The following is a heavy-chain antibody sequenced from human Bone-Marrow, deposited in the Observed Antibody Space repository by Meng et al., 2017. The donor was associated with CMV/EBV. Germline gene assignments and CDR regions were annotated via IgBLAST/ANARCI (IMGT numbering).Heavy chain of an antibody. Sequence: GESLKISCAASGFTFSSYWMSWVRQAPGKGLEWVANIKQDGSEKYYVDSVKGRFTISRDNAKNSLYLQMNSLRAEDTAVYYCASSSVYCSSTSCYTDAFDIWGQGTMVTVSS. CDR3: ASSSVYCSSTSCYTDAFDI. CDR1: GFTFSSYW. V-gene: IGHV3-7*01. D-gene: IGHD2-2*02. J-gene: IGHJ3*02. CDR2: IKQDGSEK.